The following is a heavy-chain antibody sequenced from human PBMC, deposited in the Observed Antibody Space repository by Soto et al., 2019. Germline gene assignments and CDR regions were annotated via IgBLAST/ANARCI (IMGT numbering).Heavy chain of an antibody. CDR2: LNPNSGDT. V-gene: IGHV1-8*01. CDR3: APSGGGWYLY. D-gene: IGHD6-19*01. CDR1: GYTFSSYD. Sequence: QVQLVQSGAEVKKPGASVKVSCKASGYTFSSYDINWVRQATGQGLEWMGWLNPNSGDTGYAQKFQGRVTLTRNTSLNTSYIERSSLTSDDTAVYHCAPSGGGWYLYWGQGTLVTVSS. J-gene: IGHJ4*02.